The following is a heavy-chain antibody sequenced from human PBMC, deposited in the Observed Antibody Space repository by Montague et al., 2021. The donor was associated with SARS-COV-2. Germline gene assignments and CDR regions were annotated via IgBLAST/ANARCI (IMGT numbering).Heavy chain of an antibody. CDR3: ARATRSIVVLNWFDP. Sequence: NFSLPCTVSFGSLSSGGYYWSWIRQHPGKGLEWIGYIYYSGSTYYNPSLKSRVTISVDTSKNQFSLKLSSVTAADTAVYYCARATRSIVVLNWFDPWGQGTLVTVSS. J-gene: IGHJ5*02. CDR1: FGSLSSGGYY. D-gene: IGHD3-22*01. V-gene: IGHV4-31*03. CDR2: IYYSGST.